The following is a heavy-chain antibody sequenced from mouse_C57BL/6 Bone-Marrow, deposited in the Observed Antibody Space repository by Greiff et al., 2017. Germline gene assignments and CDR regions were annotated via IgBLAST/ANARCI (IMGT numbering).Heavy chain of an antibody. CDR1: GYTFTDYY. D-gene: IGHD2-4*01. CDR2: INPYNGGT. V-gene: IGHV1-19*01. J-gene: IGHJ4*01. Sequence: VHVKQSGPVLVKPGASVKMSCKASGYTFTDYYMNWVKQSHGKSLEWIGVINPYNGGTSYNQKFKGKATLTVDKSSSTAYMELNSLTSEDSAVYYCARGDYDGGDYAMDYWGQGTSVTVSS. CDR3: ARGDYDGGDYAMDY.